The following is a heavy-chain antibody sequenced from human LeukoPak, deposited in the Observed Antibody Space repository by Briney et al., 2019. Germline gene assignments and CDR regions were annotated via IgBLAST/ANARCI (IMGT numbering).Heavy chain of an antibody. V-gene: IGHV3-53*01. Sequence: GGSLRLSCAASGFTVSNNYMSWVRQAPGKGLEWVSVIYTGVSTYYADSVKGRFAVSRDNSKNTLYLQVNSLRAEDTGVYYCARVRPHPIIDVWGKGTTVTVSS. CDR3: ARVRPHPIIDV. CDR2: IYTGVST. CDR1: GFTVSNNY. J-gene: IGHJ6*03. D-gene: IGHD6-6*01.